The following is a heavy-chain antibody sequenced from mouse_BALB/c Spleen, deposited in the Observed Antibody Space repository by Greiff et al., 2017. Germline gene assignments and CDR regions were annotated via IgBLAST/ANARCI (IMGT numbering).Heavy chain of an antibody. V-gene: IGHV5-9-3*01. CDR3: ARQGEYYYGSSFYFDY. Sequence: EVQLVESGGGLVKPGGSLKLSCAASGFTFSSYAMSWVRQTPEKRLEWVATISSGGSYTYYPDSVKGRFTISRDNAKNTLYLQMSSLRSEDTAMYYCARQGEYYYGSSFYFDYWGQGTTLTVSS. CDR1: GFTFSSYA. CDR2: ISSGGSYT. J-gene: IGHJ2*01. D-gene: IGHD1-1*01.